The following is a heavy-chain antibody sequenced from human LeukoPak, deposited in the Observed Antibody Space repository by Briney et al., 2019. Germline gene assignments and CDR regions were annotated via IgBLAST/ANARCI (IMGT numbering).Heavy chain of an antibody. CDR2: IYNSGRT. Sequence: PSETLSLTCSVSGGSITSSTYYWGWIRQPPGKGLEWIGSIYNSGRTYYSPPLNSRVTISVDTSKRQFSLKLSSVTAADTAVYYCATTPLRGPIRYSYGGGETDYWGQGTLVTVSS. CDR3: ATTPLRGPIRYSYGGGETDY. V-gene: IGHV4-39*07. J-gene: IGHJ4*02. D-gene: IGHD5-18*01. CDR1: GGSITSSTYY.